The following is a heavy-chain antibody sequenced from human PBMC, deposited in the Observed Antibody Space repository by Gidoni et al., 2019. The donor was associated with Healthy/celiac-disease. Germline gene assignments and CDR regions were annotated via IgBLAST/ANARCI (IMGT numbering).Heavy chain of an antibody. V-gene: IGHV3-30*18. D-gene: IGHD4-17*01. Sequence: QVQLVESGGGVVRPGRSLRLSCAASGFTFGSSGRPWVRPAPGKGLEWVAVISYDGSNKYYADSVKGRFTISRDNSKNTLYLQMNSLRAEDTAVYYCAKGDYGDYWRLRPGDLFDYWGQGTLVTVSS. CDR3: AKGDYGDYWRLRPGDLFDY. J-gene: IGHJ4*02. CDR1: GFTFGSSG. CDR2: ISYDGSNK.